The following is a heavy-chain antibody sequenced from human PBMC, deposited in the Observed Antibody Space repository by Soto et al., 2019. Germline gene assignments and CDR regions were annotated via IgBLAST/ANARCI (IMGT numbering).Heavy chain of an antibody. CDR1: GGSISSGGYY. J-gene: IGHJ4*02. CDR3: ARAPVALYYFDY. CDR2: IYYSGST. V-gene: IGHV4-31*03. D-gene: IGHD6-19*01. Sequence: SETLSLTCTVSGGSISSGGYYWSWIRQHPGKGLEWIGYIYYSGSTYYNPSLKSRVTISVDTSKNQFSLKLSSVTAADTAVYYCARAPVALYYFDYWGQGTLVTVSS.